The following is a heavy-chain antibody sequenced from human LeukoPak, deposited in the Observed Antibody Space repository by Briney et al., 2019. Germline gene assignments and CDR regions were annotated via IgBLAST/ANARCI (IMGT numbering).Heavy chain of an antibody. CDR3: APKLYYFDH. J-gene: IGHJ4*02. V-gene: IGHV3-11*01. D-gene: IGHD3-10*01. Sequence: GGSLRLSCAASGFTFSDYYMSSIRQAPGKGLEWVSYISSSGSTKHYADSVKGRFTISRDNAKNSLYLQMNSLRAEDTAVYYCAPKLYYFDHWGQGTLVTVSS. CDR2: ISSSGSTK. CDR1: GFTFSDYY.